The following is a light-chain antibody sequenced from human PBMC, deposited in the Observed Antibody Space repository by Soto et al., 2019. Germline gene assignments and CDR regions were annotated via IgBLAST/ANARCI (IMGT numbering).Light chain of an antibody. Sequence: EIVLTQSPATLSLSPGERATLSCRASQRVSSYLSWYQQKPCQAPRLLIYDASNRATGIPARFSGSGSGAALAITIRSLDPEDFAIHYCQQLSNWPPVTFGEGTKVEIK. J-gene: IGKJ4*01. CDR1: QRVSSY. CDR3: QQLSNWPPVT. V-gene: IGKV3-11*01. CDR2: DAS.